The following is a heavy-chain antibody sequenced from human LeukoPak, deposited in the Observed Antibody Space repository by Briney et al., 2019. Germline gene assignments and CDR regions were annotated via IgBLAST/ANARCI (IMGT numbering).Heavy chain of an antibody. Sequence: GESLKISCKGSGYSFTSYWIGWVRQMPGKGLEWMGIIYPGDSDTRYSPSFQGQVTISVDKSISTAYLQWSSLKASDTAMYYCATYNRRSGSPLVYFDYWGQGTLVTVSS. CDR3: ATYNRRSGSPLVYFDY. V-gene: IGHV5-51*01. CDR2: IYPGDSDT. D-gene: IGHD3-10*01. CDR1: GYSFTSYW. J-gene: IGHJ4*02.